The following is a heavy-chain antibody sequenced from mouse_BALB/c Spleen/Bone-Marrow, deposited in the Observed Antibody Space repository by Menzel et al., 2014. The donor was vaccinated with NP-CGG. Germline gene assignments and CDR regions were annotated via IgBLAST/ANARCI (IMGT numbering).Heavy chain of an antibody. CDR3: MYGNPFAY. J-gene: IGHJ3*01. CDR1: GVTFSNYW. CDR2: IRLKSNNYET. Sequence: EVMLVESGGGLVQPGGSMKFSCVATGVTFSNYWMNWVRRSPERGLEWVAEIRLKSNNYETHYAESVKGRFTISRDDSKSRVYLQMNNLRAEDTGIYYCMYGNPFAYWGQGTLVTVSA. D-gene: IGHD2-10*02. V-gene: IGHV6-6*02.